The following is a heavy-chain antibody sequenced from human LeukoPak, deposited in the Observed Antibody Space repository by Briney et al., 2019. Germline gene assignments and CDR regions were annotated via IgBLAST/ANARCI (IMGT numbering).Heavy chain of an antibody. D-gene: IGHD3-10*01. CDR1: GFTFDDYG. CDR2: INWNGGST. V-gene: IGHV3-20*04. CDR3: ARDGVAYYYGSGSYLGGTFDY. J-gene: IGHJ4*02. Sequence: TGGSLRLSCAASGFTFDDYGMSWVRQAPGKGLEWVSGINWNGGSTGYADSVKGRFTISRDNAKNSLYLQMNSLRAEDTALYYCARDGVAYYYGSGSYLGGTFDYWGQGTLVTVSS.